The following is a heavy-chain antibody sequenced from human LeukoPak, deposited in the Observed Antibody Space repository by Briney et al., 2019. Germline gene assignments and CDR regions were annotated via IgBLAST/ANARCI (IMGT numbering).Heavy chain of an antibody. D-gene: IGHD3-3*01. CDR2: ISDTGGST. Sequence: AGGSLRLSCAASGFTFSNCAMSWVRQAPGKGLEWVSGISDTGGSTYYADSVKGRFTISRDNSKNTMYLQMNSLRAEDTAVYYCAKVPIFGVVTQYYFDYWGQGTLVTVSS. CDR3: AKVPIFGVVTQYYFDY. CDR1: GFTFSNCA. J-gene: IGHJ4*02. V-gene: IGHV3-23*01.